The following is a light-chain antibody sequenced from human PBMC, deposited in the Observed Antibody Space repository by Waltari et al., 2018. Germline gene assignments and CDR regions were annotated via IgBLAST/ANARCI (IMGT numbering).Light chain of an antibody. CDR3: SSYTSSTTLV. Sequence: QSALTQPASVSGSPGLSLTITCTGTSSDIGGYNYVSWYQQHPGKAPKPMIYDVNNRPSGVSNRFSGSKSGNTASLTISGLQAEDEADYYCSSYTSSTTLVFGTGTKVTVL. J-gene: IGLJ1*01. CDR2: DVN. V-gene: IGLV2-14*03. CDR1: SSDIGGYNY.